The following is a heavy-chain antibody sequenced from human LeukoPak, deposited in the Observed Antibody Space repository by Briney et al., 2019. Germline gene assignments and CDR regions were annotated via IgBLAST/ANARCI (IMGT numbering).Heavy chain of an antibody. V-gene: IGHV3-21*01. CDR1: GFTFSSYS. CDR3: ARTRLGGGYFYYYYYGMDV. J-gene: IGHJ6*02. CDR2: ISSSSSYI. D-gene: IGHD3-22*01. Sequence: GGSLRLSCAASGFTFSSYSMNWVRQAPGKGLEWVSSISSSSSYIYYADSVKGRFTISRDNAKNSLYLQMNSLRAEDTAVYYCARTRLGGGYFYYYYYGMDVWGQGTTVTVSS.